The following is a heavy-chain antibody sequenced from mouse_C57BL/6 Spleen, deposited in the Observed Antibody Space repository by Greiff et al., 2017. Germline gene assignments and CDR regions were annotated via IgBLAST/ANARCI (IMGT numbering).Heavy chain of an antibody. Sequence: VQLQQSGPELVKPGASVKIPCKASGYTFTDYNMDWVKQSHGKSLEWIGDINPNNGGTIYNQKFKGKATLTVDKSSSTAYMELRSLTSEDTAVYYCARIRYVADWYFDVWGTGTTVTVSS. CDR2: INPNNGGT. D-gene: IGHD1-1*01. CDR1: GYTFTDYN. V-gene: IGHV1-18*01. J-gene: IGHJ1*03. CDR3: ARIRYVADWYFDV.